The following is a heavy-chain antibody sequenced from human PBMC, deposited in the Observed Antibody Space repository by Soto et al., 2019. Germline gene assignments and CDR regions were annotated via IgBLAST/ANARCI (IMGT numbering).Heavy chain of an antibody. J-gene: IGHJ4*02. V-gene: IGHV4-34*01. D-gene: IGHD3-10*01. Sequence: SETLSLTCAVYGGSFSGYYWSWIRQPPGKGLEWIGEINHSGSTNYNPSLKSRVTISVDTSKNQFSLKLSSVTAADTAVYYCARGPLYMVRGVIALYYFDYWGQGTLVTVSS. CDR2: INHSGST. CDR3: ARGPLYMVRGVIALYYFDY. CDR1: GGSFSGYY.